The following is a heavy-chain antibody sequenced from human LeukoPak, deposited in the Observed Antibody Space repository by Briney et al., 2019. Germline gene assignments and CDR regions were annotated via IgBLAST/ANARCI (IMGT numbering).Heavy chain of an antibody. J-gene: IGHJ5*02. CDR3: ARPLGYDLNCFDP. V-gene: IGHV4-34*01. Sequence: PSETLSLTCTVSGGSFSGYYWTWIRQPPGKGLEWIGQINHSGSTRYNPSLKSRVTISADRSKSQFSLTLNSVTAADTAVYYCARPLGYDLNCFDPWGPGTLVTVSS. D-gene: IGHD2-2*01. CDR1: GGSFSGYY. CDR2: INHSGST.